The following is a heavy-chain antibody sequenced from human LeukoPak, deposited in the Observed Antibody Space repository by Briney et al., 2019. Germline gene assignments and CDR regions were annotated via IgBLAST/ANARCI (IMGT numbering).Heavy chain of an antibody. D-gene: IGHD1-1*01. Sequence: GGSLRLSCAASGFTFSSYWMSGVGQAPGKGLEGVANINQDGSEKYYVDTVKGGFTISRDNAKNTLYVQTNSLRAEDTAVYYCARCRSGNTKWFDPWGQGTMVTVSS. J-gene: IGHJ5*01. CDR3: ARCRSGNTKWFDP. CDR1: GFTFSSYW. CDR2: INQDGSEK. V-gene: IGHV3-7*05.